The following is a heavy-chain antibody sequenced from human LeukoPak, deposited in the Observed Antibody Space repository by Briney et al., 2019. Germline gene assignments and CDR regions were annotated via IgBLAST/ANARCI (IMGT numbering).Heavy chain of an antibody. V-gene: IGHV3-11*01. Sequence: AGGSLRLSCAVSGFTFSDSYMSWIRQAPGKGLQWLSYISSSGDIIYYADSVKGRFTISRDNAKNSLYLHIDSLRADDTAVYFCARNHRSRNDGWPLFDYWGGGTLVTVSS. CDR1: GFTFSDSY. CDR3: ARNHRSRNDGWPLFDY. D-gene: IGHD1-1*01. J-gene: IGHJ4*02. CDR2: ISSSGDII.